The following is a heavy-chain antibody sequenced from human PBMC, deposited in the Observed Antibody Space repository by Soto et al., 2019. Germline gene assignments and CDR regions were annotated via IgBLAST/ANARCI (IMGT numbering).Heavy chain of an antibody. J-gene: IGHJ4*02. CDR1: GFTFSSYA. CDR3: ANLRPESIAAAGTGY. V-gene: IGHV3-23*01. D-gene: IGHD6-13*01. CDR2: ISGSGGST. Sequence: PGGSLRLSCAASGFTFSSYAMSWVRQATGKGLEWVSAISGSGGSTYYADYVKGRFTISRDNSKNTLYLQMNSLRAEDTAVYYCANLRPESIAAAGTGYWGQGTLVTVSS.